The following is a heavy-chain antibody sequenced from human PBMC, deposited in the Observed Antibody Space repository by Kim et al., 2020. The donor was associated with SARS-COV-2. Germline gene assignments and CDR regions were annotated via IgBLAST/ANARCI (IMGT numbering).Heavy chain of an antibody. Sequence: SQTLSLPCAISGDSVSINSAAWNWLRQSPSRGLEWLGRTFYSSRWYNDYAVSVKSRIIINPDTSKNQFSLQLNSVTPEDTAVYYCARGWLRSGFNSWGQGTLVTVSS. J-gene: IGHJ5*01. V-gene: IGHV6-1*01. CDR2: TFYSSRWYN. D-gene: IGHD5-12*01. CDR1: GDSVSINSAA. CDR3: ARGWLRSGFNS.